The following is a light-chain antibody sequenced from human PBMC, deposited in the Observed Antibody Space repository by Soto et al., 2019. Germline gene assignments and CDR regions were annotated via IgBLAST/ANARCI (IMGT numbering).Light chain of an antibody. J-gene: IGLJ2*01. CDR2: DNT. CDR3: QSYDSSLSGWV. Sequence: QSVLTQPPSVSGAPGQRVTISCTGNSSNIGAGYDVHWYLQLPGTAPKLLIYDNTNRPSGVPDRFSGSESGTSASLAIAGLQAEDEADYYCQSYDSSLSGWVFGGGTKVTVL. V-gene: IGLV1-40*01. CDR1: SSNIGAGYD.